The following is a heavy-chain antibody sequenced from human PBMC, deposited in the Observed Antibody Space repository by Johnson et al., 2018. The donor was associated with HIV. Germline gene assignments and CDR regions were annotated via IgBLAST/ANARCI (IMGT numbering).Heavy chain of an antibody. J-gene: IGHJ3*02. D-gene: IGHD1-14*01. CDR3: NAYNDGFDS. CDR1: GFTFSSYA. Sequence: QVQLVESGGGVVQPGRSLRLSCAASGFTFSSYAMHWVRQAPGKGLEWVAVISYDGSNKYYADSVKGRFTISRDNSKNTLYLQMTSLRAEDTAVYYCNAYNDGFDSWGQGTVVTVSS. CDR2: ISYDGSNK. V-gene: IGHV3-30*04.